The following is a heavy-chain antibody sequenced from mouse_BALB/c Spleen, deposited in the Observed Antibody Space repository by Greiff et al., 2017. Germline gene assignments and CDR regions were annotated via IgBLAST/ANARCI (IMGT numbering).Heavy chain of an antibody. J-gene: IGHJ1*01. V-gene: IGHV1-7*01. CDR1: GYTFTSYW. CDR2: INPSTGYT. CDR3: ARWVRRNWYFDV. Sequence: VMLVESGAELAKPGASVKMSCKASGYTFTSYWMHWVKQRPGQGLEWIGYINPSTGYTEYNQKFKDKATLTADKSSSTAYMQLSSLTSEDSAVYYCARWVRRNWYFDVWGAGTTVTVSS. D-gene: IGHD2-14*01.